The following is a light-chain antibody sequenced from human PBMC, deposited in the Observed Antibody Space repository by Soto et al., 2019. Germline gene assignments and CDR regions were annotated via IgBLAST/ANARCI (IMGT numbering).Light chain of an antibody. CDR2: AAS. J-gene: IGKJ4*01. V-gene: IGKV1-39*01. CDR1: QSISSY. CDR3: QQSYSTLELT. Sequence: IQMTHSPSSLSASVGDRVTITCRASQSISSYLNWYQQKPGKAPKLLIYAASSLQSGVPSRFSGSGSGTDFTLTISSLQPEDFATYYCQQSYSTLELTFSGGTKVDIK.